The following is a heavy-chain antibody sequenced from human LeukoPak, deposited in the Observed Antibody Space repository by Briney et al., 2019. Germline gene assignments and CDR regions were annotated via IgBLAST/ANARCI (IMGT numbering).Heavy chain of an antibody. Sequence: SETLSLTYTVSGGSISSYYWSWIRQPAGKGLEWIGRIYTSGSTNYNPSLKSRVTMSVDTSKNQFSLKLSSVTAADTAVYYCARIGFWSGYCYFDYWGQGTLVTVSS. CDR1: GGSISSYY. V-gene: IGHV4-4*07. D-gene: IGHD3-3*01. J-gene: IGHJ4*02. CDR2: IYTSGST. CDR3: ARIGFWSGYCYFDY.